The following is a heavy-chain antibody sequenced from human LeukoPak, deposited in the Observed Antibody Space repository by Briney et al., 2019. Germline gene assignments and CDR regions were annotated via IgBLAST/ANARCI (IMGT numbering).Heavy chain of an antibody. J-gene: IGHJ4*02. V-gene: IGHV3-21*01. Sequence: PGGSLRLSCAASGFTFSSYSMNWLRQAPGKGLEWVSSISSSSSYIHYADSVKGRFTISRDNAKNLLYLHMNSLRAEDTAVYYCARDKQLVQGGGVYWGQGTLVTVSS. CDR1: GFTFSSYS. D-gene: IGHD6-6*01. CDR3: ARDKQLVQGGGVY. CDR2: ISSSSSYI.